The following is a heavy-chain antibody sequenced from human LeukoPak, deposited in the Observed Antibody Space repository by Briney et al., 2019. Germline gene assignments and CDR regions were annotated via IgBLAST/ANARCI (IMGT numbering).Heavy chain of an antibody. CDR2: INHSGST. V-gene: IGHV4-34*01. CDR3: ARGRGARSSRWYNWFDP. J-gene: IGHJ5*02. CDR1: GGSFSAYY. D-gene: IGHD6-13*01. Sequence: SETLSLTCAVYGGSFSAYYWSWIRQPPGKGLEWIGEINHSGSTNYNPSLRCRVTISIDTSKNQFPLEMSSVTAADTAVYYCARGRGARSSRWYNWFDPWGQGTLVTVSS.